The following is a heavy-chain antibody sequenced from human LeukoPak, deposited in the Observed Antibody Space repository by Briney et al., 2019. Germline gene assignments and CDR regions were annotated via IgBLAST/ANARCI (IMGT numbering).Heavy chain of an antibody. CDR3: ASWWDYYGSGSHRLSWYFDL. D-gene: IGHD3-10*01. Sequence: ASVKVSCKASGYTFTSYGISWVRQAPGQGLEWMGRIIPILGIANYAQKFQGRVTITADKSTSTAYMELSSLRSEDTAVYYCASWWDYYGSGSHRLSWYFDLWGRGTLVTVSS. V-gene: IGHV1-69*04. CDR2: IIPILGIA. CDR1: GYTFTSYG. J-gene: IGHJ2*01.